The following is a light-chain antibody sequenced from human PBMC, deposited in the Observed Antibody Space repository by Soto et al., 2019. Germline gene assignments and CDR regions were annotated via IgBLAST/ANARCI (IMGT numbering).Light chain of an antibody. J-gene: IGKJ5*01. V-gene: IGKV3D-15*01. CDR2: GAS. CDR3: QQYNNWFPIT. CDR1: QSVSNT. Sequence: EILMTQSPATLSVSPGDRATLSCRASQSVSNTLAWYQQKPGQAPRLLIYGASTRAIGIPARFSGSGSGTEFTLTISSLQSEDFAVYYCQQYNNWFPITFGQGTRLEIK.